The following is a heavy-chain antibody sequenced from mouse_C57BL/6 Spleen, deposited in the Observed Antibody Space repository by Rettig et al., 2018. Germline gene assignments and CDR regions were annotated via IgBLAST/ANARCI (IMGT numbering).Heavy chain of an antibody. J-gene: IGHJ4*01. Sequence: QVTLKESGPGILQSSQTLSLTCSFSGFSLSTSGMGVSWIRQPSGKGLEWLAHIYWDDDKRYNPSLKSRLTISKDTSRNQVFLKITSVDTADTATYYCARHYGGYWGYYAMDYWGQGTSVTVSS. CDR2: IYWDDDK. CDR3: ARHYGGYWGYYAMDY. CDR1: GFSLSTSGMG. D-gene: IGHD2-3*01. V-gene: IGHV8-12*01.